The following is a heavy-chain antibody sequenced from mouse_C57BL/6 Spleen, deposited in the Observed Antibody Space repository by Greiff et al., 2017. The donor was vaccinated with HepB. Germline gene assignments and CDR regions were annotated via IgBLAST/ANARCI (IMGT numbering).Heavy chain of an antibody. CDR2: IDPSDSYT. CDR3: ARKRDFTTVVGPFAY. J-gene: IGHJ3*01. V-gene: IGHV1-50*01. CDR1: GYTFTSYW. D-gene: IGHD1-1*01. Sequence: QVQLQQPGAELVKPGASVKLSCKASGYTFTSYWMQWVKQRPGQGLEWIGEIDPSDSYTNYNQKFKGKATLTVDTSSSTAYMQLSSLTSEDSAVYYCARKRDFTTVVGPFAYWGQGTLVTVSA.